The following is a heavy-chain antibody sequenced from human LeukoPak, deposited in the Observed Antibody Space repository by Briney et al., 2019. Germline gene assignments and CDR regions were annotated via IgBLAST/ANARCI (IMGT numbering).Heavy chain of an antibody. J-gene: IGHJ4*02. CDR2: IKQDGSEK. D-gene: IGHD3-22*01. V-gene: IGHV3-7*01. Sequence: GGSLRLSCAASGFTFTSYAIHWVRQAPGNGLEWVANIKQDGSEKYYVDSVKGRFTISRDNAKNSLYLQMNSLRAEDTAVYCCAREYYDSGFDYWGQGTLVTVSS. CDR1: GFTFTSYA. CDR3: AREYYDSGFDY.